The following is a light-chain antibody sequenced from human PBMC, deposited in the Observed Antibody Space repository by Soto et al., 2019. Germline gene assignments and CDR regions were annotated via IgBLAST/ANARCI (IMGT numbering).Light chain of an antibody. CDR2: DVS. V-gene: IGLV2-14*03. CDR1: SSDVGGYNY. J-gene: IGLJ1*01. CDR3: SSYTTSNTRQIV. Sequence: QSVLTQPASVSGSPGQSITISCSGTSSDVGGYNYVSWYQHHPGKAPKLMIYDVSNRPSGVSIRFSGSKSDNTASLTISGLQPEDEADYHCSSYTTSNTRQIVFGTGTMVTVL.